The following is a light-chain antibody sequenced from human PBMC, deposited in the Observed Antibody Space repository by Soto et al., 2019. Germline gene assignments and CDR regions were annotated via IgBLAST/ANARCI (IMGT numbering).Light chain of an antibody. V-gene: IGLV1-40*01. CDR2: GNI. J-gene: IGLJ2*01. CDR3: QTYDTGVSGSI. Sequence: QSVLTQPPSVSGAPGQRVAISCAGTGSNIGAGYDVHWYQHLPGTAPKLLIFGNINRSLGVPDRFSGSKSGASASLAITGLQAEDEGYYYCQTYDTGVSGSIFGGGTKVTVL. CDR1: GSNIGAGYD.